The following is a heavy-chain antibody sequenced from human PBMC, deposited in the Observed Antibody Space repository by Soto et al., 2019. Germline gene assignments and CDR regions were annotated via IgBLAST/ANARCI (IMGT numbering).Heavy chain of an antibody. D-gene: IGHD6-13*01. V-gene: IGHV4-59*01. Sequence: SETLSLTCTVSGGSMRNYFWTWIWQPPGKGLEWIGYIHYSGTTSFFPSYNPSLRSRVTISEDTSKNQFSLKLLSVTTADTAVYFCAAGEASSRNLAPYYLDFWGQGTLVTVSS. J-gene: IGHJ4*02. CDR1: GGSMRNYF. CDR3: AAGEASSRNLAPYYLDF. CDR2: IHYSGTT.